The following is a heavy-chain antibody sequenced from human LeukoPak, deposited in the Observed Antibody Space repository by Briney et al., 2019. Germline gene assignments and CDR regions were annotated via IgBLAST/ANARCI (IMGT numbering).Heavy chain of an antibody. Sequence: PGGSLRLSCAASGFTFSSYSFTWVRQTPGKGLEWVSAISSSYGTYYADSVKGRFTISRDDSKNTLYLQMNSLRAEDTAVYYCAKDGYSSSHHWGQGTLVTVSS. V-gene: IGHV3-23*01. D-gene: IGHD6-13*01. CDR3: AKDGYSSSHH. CDR2: ISSSYGT. J-gene: IGHJ4*02. CDR1: GFTFSSYS.